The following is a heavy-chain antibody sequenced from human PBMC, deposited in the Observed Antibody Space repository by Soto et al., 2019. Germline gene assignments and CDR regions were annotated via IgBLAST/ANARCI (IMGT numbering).Heavy chain of an antibody. J-gene: IGHJ6*03. V-gene: IGHV3-23*01. CDR2: ISVCGISA. CDR1: GFPFPTYP. Sequence: PGGSLRLSCAASGFPFPTYPMNWVRQAPGKGRKKVSFISVCGISASYANSVKRRLAISRDNTKNTVYRKMNSLRAEDTAVYYCVKCPRITASYYYRDMDGWGRGSMVTVYS. D-gene: IGHD3-22*01. CDR3: VKCPRITASYYYRDMDG.